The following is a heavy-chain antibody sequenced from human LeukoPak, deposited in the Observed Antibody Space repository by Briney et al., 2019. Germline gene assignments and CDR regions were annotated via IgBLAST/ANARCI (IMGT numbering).Heavy chain of an antibody. D-gene: IGHD3-22*01. V-gene: IGHV4-59*08. J-gene: IGHJ4*02. CDR3: ARHAGYYYDSSGYYFDY. Sequence: SETLSLTCTVSGGSISSYYWSWIRQPPGKGLEWIGYIYYSGSTNYNPSLKSRVTISVDTSKNQFSLKPNSVTAADTAVYYCARHAGYYYDSSGYYFDYWGQGTLVTVSS. CDR2: IYYSGST. CDR1: GGSISSYY.